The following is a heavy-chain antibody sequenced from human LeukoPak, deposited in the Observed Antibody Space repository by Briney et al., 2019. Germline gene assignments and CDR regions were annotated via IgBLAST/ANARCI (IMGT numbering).Heavy chain of an antibody. V-gene: IGHV1-2*02. CDR2: INPINGGI. CDR3: ARGPSDASFDY. CDR1: GYTFSAYY. Sequence: ASGKVSCKTSGYTFSAYYIHWMRQAAGQGFEWMGWINPINGGIRVAQKFQGRVTMTRDTSMNTVYVELSGLLTDDTAVYFCARGPSDASFDYWGQGTLVTVSS. J-gene: IGHJ4*02. D-gene: IGHD1-26*01.